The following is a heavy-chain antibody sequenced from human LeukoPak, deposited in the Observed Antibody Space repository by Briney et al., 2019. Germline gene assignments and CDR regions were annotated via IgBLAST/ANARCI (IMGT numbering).Heavy chain of an antibody. CDR3: ARGRGSYCSGGSCYLTYYYYYMDV. V-gene: IGHV4-34*01. D-gene: IGHD2-15*01. CDR1: GGSFSGYY. J-gene: IGHJ6*03. Sequence: SETLSLTCAVYGGSFSGYYWSWIRQPPGKGLEWIGEINHSGSTNYNPSLKSRVTISVDTSTNQFSLKLSSVTAADTAVYYCARGRGSYCSGGSCYLTYYYYYMDVWGKGTTVTVSS. CDR2: INHSGST.